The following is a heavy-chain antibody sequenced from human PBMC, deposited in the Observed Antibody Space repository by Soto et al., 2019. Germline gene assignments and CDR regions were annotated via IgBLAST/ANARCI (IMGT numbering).Heavy chain of an antibody. CDR2: IYSGGST. Sequence: EVQLVASGGGLIQPGGSLRLSCAASGFTVSSNYMSWVRQAPGKGLEWVSVIYSGGSTYYADSVKGRFTISRDNSKNTLYLQLNSLRAEDTAVYYCARGGLGCISPSCSLASDRLKDVWGQGTTVTFSS. CDR1: GFTVSSNY. V-gene: IGHV3-53*01. D-gene: IGHD2-2*01. CDR3: ARGGLGCISPSCSLASDRLKDV. J-gene: IGHJ6*01.